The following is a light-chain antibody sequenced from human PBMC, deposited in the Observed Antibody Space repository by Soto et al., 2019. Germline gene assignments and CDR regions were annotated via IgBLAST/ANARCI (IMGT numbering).Light chain of an antibody. V-gene: IGLV2-8*01. Sequence: QSALTQPPSASGSPGQSVTISCTGTSSDVGGYNFVSWYQQYPGRAPKLMIYDVTKRPSGVPDRFSGSKSGNTASLTVSGLQAEDEADYYCSSYAAGNNFYFVFGGGTKLTVL. J-gene: IGLJ3*02. CDR3: SSYAAGNNFYFV. CDR2: DVT. CDR1: SSDVGGYNF.